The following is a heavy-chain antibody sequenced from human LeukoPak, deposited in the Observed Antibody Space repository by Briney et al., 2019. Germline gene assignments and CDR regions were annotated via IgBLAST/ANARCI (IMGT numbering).Heavy chain of an antibody. CDR1: GGTFSSYA. CDR3: ARSKSPDYDSSGRNAFDI. Sequence: ASVKVSCKASGGTFSSYAISWVRQAPGQGLEWMGGIIPIFGTANYAQKFQGRVTITADESTSTAYVELSSLRSEDTAVYYCARSKSPDYDSSGRNAFDIWGQGTMVTVSS. V-gene: IGHV1-69*13. D-gene: IGHD3-22*01. J-gene: IGHJ3*02. CDR2: IIPIFGTA.